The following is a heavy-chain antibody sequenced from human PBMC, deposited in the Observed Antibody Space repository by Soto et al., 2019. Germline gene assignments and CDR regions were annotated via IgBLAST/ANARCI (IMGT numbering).Heavy chain of an antibody. CDR2: IYYSGST. J-gene: IGHJ4*02. CDR3: ARVSPLYSSSHHPPYVDY. Sequence: QLQLQESGPGLVKPSETLSLTCTVSGGSISSSSYYWGWIRQPPGKGLEWIGSIYYSGSTYYNPSLKSRVTISVDTSKNQFSLKLSSVTAADTAVYYCARVSPLYSSSHHPPYVDYWGQGTLVTVSS. CDR1: GGSISSSSYY. V-gene: IGHV4-39*01. D-gene: IGHD6-6*01.